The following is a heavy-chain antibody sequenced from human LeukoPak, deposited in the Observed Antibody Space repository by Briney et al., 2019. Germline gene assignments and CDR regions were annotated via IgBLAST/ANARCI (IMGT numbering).Heavy chain of an antibody. CDR2: INPNSGGT. CDR1: VYTFTGYY. J-gene: IGHJ4*02. CDR3: ATDIVVVVAATRDY. V-gene: IGHV1-2*02. D-gene: IGHD2-15*01. Sequence: SVTVSFKASVYTFTGYYMHWVLQAPRQGLEWMGWINPNSGGTNYAQKFQGRVTMTRDTSISTAYMELSRLRSDDTAVYYCATDIVVVVAATRDYWGQGTLVTVSS.